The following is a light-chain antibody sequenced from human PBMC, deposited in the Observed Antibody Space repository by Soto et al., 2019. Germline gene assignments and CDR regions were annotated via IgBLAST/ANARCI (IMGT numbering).Light chain of an antibody. J-gene: IGKJ1*01. Sequence: EIQMTQSPSTLSAYVGDRVTITCRASQSINTWLAWYQQKPGKAPKVLIFDASSLESGVPSRFSGSGSATEFTLTISSLQPDDFATYYCQQYSTYPWTFGQGTKVDIK. CDR2: DAS. CDR1: QSINTW. V-gene: IGKV1-5*01. CDR3: QQYSTYPWT.